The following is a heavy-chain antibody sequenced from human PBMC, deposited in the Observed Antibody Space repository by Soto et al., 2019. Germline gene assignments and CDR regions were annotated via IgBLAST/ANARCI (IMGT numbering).Heavy chain of an antibody. V-gene: IGHV3-23*01. CDR2: INGGDDSK. CDR3: GSTNYNPSLKSRVTISVDTSKNQFSLKLSSVTAADTAVYYCARGGVRGTSGSYYIPYYYYYYMDV. D-gene: IGHD3-10*01. Sequence: PGGSLRLSCAVSGFSFRSSPMSWVRRAPGKGLEWVSGINGGDDSKHYAESVRRRFTITRDNSKNTLLLQINSLRAEDTAIYYCGSTNYNPSLKSRVTISVDTSKNQFSLKLSSVTAADTAVYYCARGGVRGTSGSYYIPYYYYYYMDVWGKGTTVTVSS. J-gene: IGHJ6*03. CDR1: GFSFRSSP.